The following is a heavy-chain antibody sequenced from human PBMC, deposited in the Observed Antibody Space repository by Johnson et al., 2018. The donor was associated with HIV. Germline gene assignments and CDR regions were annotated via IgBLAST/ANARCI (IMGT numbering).Heavy chain of an antibody. CDR2: INWSGGGT. V-gene: IGHV3-20*04. D-gene: IGHD3-22*01. Sequence: VLLVESGGGVVRPGGSLRLSCAASGFTFDDCGMNWVRQAPGKGLEWVSGINWSGGGTAYADSVKGRFTVSSDNAKNSLYLQMNSLRAEDTALYYCARGMYYYDTSGYLIRPRAFDIWGQGTVVTVSS. CDR1: GFTFDDCG. J-gene: IGHJ3*02. CDR3: ARGMYYYDTSGYLIRPRAFDI.